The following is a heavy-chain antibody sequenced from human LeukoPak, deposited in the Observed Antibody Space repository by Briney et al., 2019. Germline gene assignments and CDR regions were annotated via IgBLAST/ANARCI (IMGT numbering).Heavy chain of an antibody. CDR2: TRGSGSGM. V-gene: IGHV3-21*05. CDR1: GFAFSDYS. D-gene: IGHD7-27*01. CDR3: ARDDNWGFDY. J-gene: IGHJ4*02. Sequence: GGSLRLSCAASGFAFSDYSMNWVRQAPGKGLEWVANTRGSGSGMGSGNYYAGAVKGRFTISRDNAKNSLYLQMNSLRAEDTAFYYCARDDNWGFDYWGQEALVTVSS.